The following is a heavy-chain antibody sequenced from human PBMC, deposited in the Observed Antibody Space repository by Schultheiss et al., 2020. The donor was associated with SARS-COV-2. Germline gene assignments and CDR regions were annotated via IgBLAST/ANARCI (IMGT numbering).Heavy chain of an antibody. D-gene: IGHD2-2*01. CDR2: ISYDGSNK. CDR3: AKMSGLSLHLVVPAALHY. J-gene: IGHJ4*02. Sequence: GGSLRLSCAASGFTFSSYAMHWVRQAPGKGLEWVAVISYDGSNKYYADSVKGRFTISRDNSKNTLYLQMNSLRAEDTAVYYCAKMSGLSLHLVVPAALHYWGQGTLVTVSS. V-gene: IGHV3-30*04. CDR1: GFTFSSYA.